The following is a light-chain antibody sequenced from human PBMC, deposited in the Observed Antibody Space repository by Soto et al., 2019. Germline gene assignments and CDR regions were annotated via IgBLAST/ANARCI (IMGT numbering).Light chain of an antibody. CDR2: EVS. CDR3: SSFTATTARDARV. V-gene: IGLV2-14*01. J-gene: IGLJ3*02. CDR1: RSDVGGLNY. Sequence: QSALTQPASVSGSPGQSITISCTGTRSDVGGLNYVSWYQQHPGKAPKLLIYEVSNRPSGVSSRFSGSKSGDTASLTISGLQAEDEADYYCSSFTATTARDARVFGGGTKLTVL.